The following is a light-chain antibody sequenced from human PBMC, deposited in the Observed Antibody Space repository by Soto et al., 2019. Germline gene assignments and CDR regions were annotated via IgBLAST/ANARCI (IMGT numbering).Light chain of an antibody. CDR2: GNT. CDR3: QSYDDSLSVHYV. Sequence: QSVLTQPPSVSGAPGQRVTISCTGSSSNIGSTYDVQWYQQLPGTASKLLTHGNTNRPSGVPDRFSGSKSGTSASLAITGLQADDEADYYCQSYDDSLSVHYVFGTGTKLTVL. V-gene: IGLV1-40*01. CDR1: SSNIGSTYD. J-gene: IGLJ1*01.